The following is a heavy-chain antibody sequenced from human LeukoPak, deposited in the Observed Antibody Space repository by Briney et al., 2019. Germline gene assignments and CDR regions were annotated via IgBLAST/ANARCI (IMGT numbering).Heavy chain of an antibody. CDR2: IYYSGST. CDR1: GGPISSYY. Sequence: ASETLSLTCTVSGGPISSYYWSWIRQPPGKGLEWIGYIYYSGSTNYNPSLKSRVTISVDTSKNQFSLKLSSVTAADTAVYYCARGSLGGRGYSYGYFDYWGQGTLVTVSS. CDR3: ARGSLGGRGYSYGYFDY. D-gene: IGHD5-18*01. V-gene: IGHV4-59*01. J-gene: IGHJ4*02.